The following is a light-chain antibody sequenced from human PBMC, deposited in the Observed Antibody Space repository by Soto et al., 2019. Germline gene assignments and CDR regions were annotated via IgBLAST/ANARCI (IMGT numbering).Light chain of an antibody. CDR2: DVS. CDR3: SSYTSSSTHVV. V-gene: IGLV2-14*01. CDR1: SSDVGDYNY. J-gene: IGLJ1*01. Sequence: QSALTQPASVSGSPGQSITISCTGTSSDVGDYNYVSWYQQHPGKAPKLMIYDVSNRPSGVSNLFSGSKSGNTASLTISGLQAEDEADNYCSSYTSSSTHVVFGTGAKVTVL.